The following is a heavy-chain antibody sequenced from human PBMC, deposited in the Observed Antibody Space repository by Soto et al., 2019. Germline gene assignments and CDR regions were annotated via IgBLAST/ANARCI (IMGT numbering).Heavy chain of an antibody. Sequence: QVQLVQSGAEVKTPGASVKVSCKASGYSFTSSDINWVRQAPGQGLEWMGWISAYNGNTNYAPKLQGRVTMTTDTSTSTAYRELRSLRSDDTALYYCARDDSNTMTTQWFDPGGQGTLVTVSS. V-gene: IGHV1-18*01. J-gene: IGHJ5*02. CDR2: ISAYNGNT. CDR1: GYSFTSSD. D-gene: IGHD4-17*01. CDR3: ARDDSNTMTTQWFDP.